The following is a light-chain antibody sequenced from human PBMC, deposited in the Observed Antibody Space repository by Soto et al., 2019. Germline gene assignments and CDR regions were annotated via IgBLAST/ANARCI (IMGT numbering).Light chain of an antibody. CDR2: GAS. CDR3: QQYGRSLLT. V-gene: IGKV3-20*01. J-gene: IGKJ5*01. Sequence: EIVLTQSPGTLSLSPGERDTLSCRASQSVSSSYLAWSQQKPGQAPRLLIYGASSRATGIPDRFSGSGSGTDFTLTICRLEPEDFAVYYCQQYGRSLLTFGQWTRLEIK. CDR1: QSVSSSY.